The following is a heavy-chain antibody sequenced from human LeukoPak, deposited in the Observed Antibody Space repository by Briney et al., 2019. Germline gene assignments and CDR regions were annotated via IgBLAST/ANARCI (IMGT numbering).Heavy chain of an antibody. J-gene: IGHJ4*02. V-gene: IGHV4-61*01. D-gene: IGHD2-15*01. CDR3: ARGGLLGTYYPLFDY. Sequence: PSQTLSLTCTVSGDPISRGSFSWTWIRQPPGKGLEWIGYIYYSGSTNYNPSLKSRVTISVDTSKNQFSLKLSSVTAADTAVYYCARGGLLGTYYPLFDYWGQGTLVTVSS. CDR1: GDPISRGSFS. CDR2: IYYSGST.